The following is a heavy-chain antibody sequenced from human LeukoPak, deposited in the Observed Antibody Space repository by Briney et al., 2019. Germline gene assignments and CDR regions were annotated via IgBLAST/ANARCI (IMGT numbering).Heavy chain of an antibody. CDR1: GFIFDDYA. D-gene: IGHD2-15*01. CDR2: ISWDSDSI. V-gene: IGHV3-9*01. J-gene: IGHJ3*02. CDR3: ARDLGMGGYCSGGSCYSGDAFDI. Sequence: GRSLRLSCAASGFIFDDYAMHWVRQAPGKGLEWVSGISWDSDSIDYADSVKGRFTISRDNAKNSLYLQMNSLRAEDTALYYCARDLGMGGYCSGGSCYSGDAFDIWGQGTMVTVSS.